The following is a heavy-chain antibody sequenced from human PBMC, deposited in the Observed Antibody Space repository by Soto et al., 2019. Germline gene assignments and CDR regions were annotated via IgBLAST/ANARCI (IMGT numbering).Heavy chain of an antibody. CDR3: AISPRSSYGDY. CDR1: GYTFTSYA. J-gene: IGHJ4*02. V-gene: IGHV1-3*01. D-gene: IGHD5-18*01. CDR2: INAGNGNT. Sequence: QVQLVQSGAEVKKPGASVKVSCKASGYTFTSYAMHWVRQAPGQRLEWMGWINAGNGNTKYSQKFQGRVTITRDTSASTAYMERSSLRCEDTAEYYCAISPRSSYGDYWVQGTLVTFSS.